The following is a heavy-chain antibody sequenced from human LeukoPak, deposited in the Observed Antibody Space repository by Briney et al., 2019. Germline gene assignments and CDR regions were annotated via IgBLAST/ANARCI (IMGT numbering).Heavy chain of an antibody. J-gene: IGHJ4*02. Sequence: GGSLRLSCAASGFTFSSYEMNWVRQAPGKGLEWVSYISSSGSTIYYADSVKGRFTISRDNAKNSLYLQMNSLRAEDTAVYYCARAGDYEYYFGYWGQGTLVTVSS. CDR2: ISSSGSTI. CDR1: GFTFSSYE. CDR3: ARAGDYEYYFGY. V-gene: IGHV3-48*03. D-gene: IGHD4-17*01.